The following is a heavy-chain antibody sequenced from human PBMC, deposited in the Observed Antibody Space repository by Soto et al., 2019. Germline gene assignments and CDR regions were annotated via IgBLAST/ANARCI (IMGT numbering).Heavy chain of an antibody. CDR2: MNPNNGNT. CDR3: ARGPRNWGVDY. J-gene: IGHJ4*02. V-gene: IGHV1-8*01. Sequence: ASVKVSCKGAAYTFTSYDINWVRQATGQDFEWMGWMNPNNGNTAYAQKFQGRVTMTRDTSKSTAFMELSSLTSEDTAVYYCARGPRNWGVDYWGQGTLVTVSS. D-gene: IGHD7-27*01. CDR1: AYTFTSYD.